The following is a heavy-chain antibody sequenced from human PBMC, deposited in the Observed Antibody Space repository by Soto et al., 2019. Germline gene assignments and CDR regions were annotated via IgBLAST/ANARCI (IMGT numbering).Heavy chain of an antibody. CDR3: ARASGGTAMVSEYFDY. D-gene: IGHD5-18*01. CDR1: GGSISSGDDY. V-gene: IGHV4-30-4*01. J-gene: IGHJ4*02. Sequence: PSETLSLTCTVSGGSISSGDDYWSWIRQPPGKGLEWIGYIYYSGSTYYNPSLKSRVTISVDTSKNQFSLKLSSVTAADTAVYYCARASGGTAMVSEYFDYWGQGTLVTVSS. CDR2: IYYSGST.